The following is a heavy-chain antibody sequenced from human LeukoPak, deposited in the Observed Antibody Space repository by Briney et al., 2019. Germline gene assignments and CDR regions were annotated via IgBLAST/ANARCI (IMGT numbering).Heavy chain of an antibody. CDR2: INPSGGST. D-gene: IGHD3-9*01. Sequence: GASVKVSCKASGYTFTSYYMHWVRQAPGQGLEWMGIINPSGGSTSYAQKLQGRVTMTRDTSTSTVYMELSSLRSEDTAVYYCARGISLWLGLDWSQMGQSWFDPWGQGTLVTVSS. CDR3: ARGISLWLGLDWSQMGQSWFDP. J-gene: IGHJ5*02. V-gene: IGHV1-46*04. CDR1: GYTFTSYY.